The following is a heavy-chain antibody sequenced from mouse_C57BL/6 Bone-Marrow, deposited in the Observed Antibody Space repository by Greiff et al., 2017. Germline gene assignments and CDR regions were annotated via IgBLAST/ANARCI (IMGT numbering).Heavy chain of an antibody. CDR2: IYPGSGST. CDR1: GYTFTSYW. Sequence: QVQLQQPGAELVQPGASVKMSCKASGYTFTSYWITWVKQRPGQGLEWIGDIYPGSGSTNYNEKFKSKATLTVDTSSSTAYMQLSSLTSEDSAVYYCARTPYYYGSSYDAMDYWGQGTSVTVAS. V-gene: IGHV1-55*01. D-gene: IGHD1-1*01. CDR3: ARTPYYYGSSYDAMDY. J-gene: IGHJ4*01.